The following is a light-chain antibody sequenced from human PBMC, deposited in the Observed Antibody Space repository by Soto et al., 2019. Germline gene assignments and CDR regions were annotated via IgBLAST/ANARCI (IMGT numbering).Light chain of an antibody. V-gene: IGKV3-20*01. CDR3: QQYGSSPPT. CDR2: GAS. J-gene: IGKJ1*01. CDR1: QSVSSNY. Sequence: EIVLTQSPGTLSLSPGERATLSCRASQSVSSNYLAWYQRKPGQAPRLLIYGASSRATCIPNKFSGSGSGTDFTLTITRLEPDDLAVYYFQQYGSSPPTFGQGTKVEIK.